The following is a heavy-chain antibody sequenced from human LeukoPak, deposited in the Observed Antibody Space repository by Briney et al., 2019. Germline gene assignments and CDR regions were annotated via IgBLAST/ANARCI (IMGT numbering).Heavy chain of an antibody. V-gene: IGHV3-7*01. CDR2: IKQDGSEK. CDR3: ARTYSSSTDDAFDI. Sequence: GGSLRLSCAASGFAFSSYWMSWVRQAPGKGLEWVANIKQDGSEKYYVDSVKGRFTISRDNAKNSLYLQMNSLRAEDTAVYYCARTYSSSTDDAFDIWGQGTMVTVSS. CDR1: GFAFSSYW. J-gene: IGHJ3*02. D-gene: IGHD6-6*01.